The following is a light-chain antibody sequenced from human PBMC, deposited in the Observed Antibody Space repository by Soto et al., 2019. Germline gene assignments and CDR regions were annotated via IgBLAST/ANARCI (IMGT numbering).Light chain of an antibody. CDR1: QGLTNTF. V-gene: IGKV3-20*01. CDR2: GAS. J-gene: IGKJ1*01. CDR3: QYSGSASGWT. Sequence: EIVLTQSPGTLSLSPVERATLSFRAGQGLTNTFLAWYQQKTGQGPRLLIYGASTRAAGIPDRFSGSGSGTDFTLSISRLEPEDFAVYYCQYSGSASGWTFGRGTKVDI.